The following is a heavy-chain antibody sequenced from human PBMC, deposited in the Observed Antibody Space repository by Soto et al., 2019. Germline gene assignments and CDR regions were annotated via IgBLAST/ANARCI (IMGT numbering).Heavy chain of an antibody. CDR2: ISGSGGST. J-gene: IGHJ4*02. V-gene: IGHV3-23*01. Sequence: EVQLLESGGGLVQPGGSLRLSCAASGFTFSSYAMSWVRQAPGKGLEWVSAISGSGGSTYYADSVKGRFTSSRDNSKNKLYLQMNSLRAEDTAVYYCAKDRSYSSGWYNYWGQGTLVTVSS. D-gene: IGHD6-19*01. CDR1: GFTFSSYA. CDR3: AKDRSYSSGWYNY.